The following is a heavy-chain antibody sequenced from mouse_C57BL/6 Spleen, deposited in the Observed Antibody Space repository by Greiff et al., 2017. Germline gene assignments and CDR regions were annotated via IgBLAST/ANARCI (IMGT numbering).Heavy chain of an antibody. CDR1: GFTFSDYG. CDR2: ISSGSSTI. V-gene: IGHV5-17*01. D-gene: IGHD1-1*01. J-gene: IGHJ4*01. CDR3: ARNYVGLGAMDY. Sequence: EVMLVESGGGLVKPGGSLKLSCAASGFTFSDYGMHWVRQAPEKGLEWVAYISSGSSTIYYADTVKGRFTISRDNAKNTLFLQMTRLRSEDTAMYYCARNYVGLGAMDYWGQGTSVTVSS.